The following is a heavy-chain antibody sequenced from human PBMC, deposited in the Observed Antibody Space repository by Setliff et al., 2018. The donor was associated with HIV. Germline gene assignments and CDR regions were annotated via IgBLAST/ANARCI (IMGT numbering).Heavy chain of an antibody. CDR1: GFSVGDNY. J-gene: IGHJ4*02. CDR2: IYAAGAT. V-gene: IGHV3-66*01. CDR3: AAQGVL. Sequence: GGSLRLSCEISGFSVGDNYMTWVRQTPKMGLEWVSLIYAAGATYYADSVEGRFTISRDTSTNTLYLQMHSLRVEDTAVYFCAAQGVLWGQGTQVTVSS.